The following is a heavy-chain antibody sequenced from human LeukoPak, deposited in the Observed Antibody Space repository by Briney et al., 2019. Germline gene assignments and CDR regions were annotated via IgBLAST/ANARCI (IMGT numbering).Heavy chain of an antibody. V-gene: IGHV4-39*07. CDR2: IYYSGST. J-gene: IGHJ4*02. CDR1: GGSISSISYY. D-gene: IGHD2-8*01. CDR3: ARDGRYCTNGVCLTNFDY. Sequence: PSETLSLTCTVSGGSISSISYYWGWIRQPPGKGLEWIGSIYYSGSTYYNPSLKSRVTISVDTSKNQFSLKLSSVTAADTAVYYCARDGRYCTNGVCLTNFDYWGQGTLVTVSS.